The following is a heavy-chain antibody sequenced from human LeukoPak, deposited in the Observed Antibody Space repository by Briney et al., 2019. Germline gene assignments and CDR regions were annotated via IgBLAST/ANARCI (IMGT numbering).Heavy chain of an antibody. D-gene: IGHD2-2*01. CDR3: GCEIAVDPTTHLYFRF. CDR1: CCPLSSIGYY. Sequence: PSETLSLPYSVSCCPLSSIGYYCAWIRQPPGKGLEWIGSIYYSGSTYYNPSLKSRVTISVDTSKNQFSLKLSSVTAADTAVYYCGCEIAVDPTTHLYFRFGGQGTLVTVSS. J-gene: IGHJ4*02. V-gene: IGHV4-39*01. CDR2: IYYSGST.